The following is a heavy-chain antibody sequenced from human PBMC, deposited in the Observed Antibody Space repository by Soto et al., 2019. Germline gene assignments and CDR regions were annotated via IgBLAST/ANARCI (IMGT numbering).Heavy chain of an antibody. D-gene: IGHD3-22*01. CDR3: VEYSSGHSPHWFDP. Sequence: GSLRLSCAASGFTFSSYSMNWVRQAPGKGLEWVSSISSSSSYIYYADSAKGLFTISRDNAKNSLYLQMNSLRAEDTAVYYCVEYSSGHSPHWFDPPGPGPRLTLPS. CDR1: GFTFSSYS. J-gene: IGHJ5*02. V-gene: IGHV3-21*01. CDR2: ISSSSSYI.